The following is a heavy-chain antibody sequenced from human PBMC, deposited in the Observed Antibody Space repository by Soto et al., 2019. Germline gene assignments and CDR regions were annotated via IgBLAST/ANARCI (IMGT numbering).Heavy chain of an antibody. CDR3: ARHGGYYFDY. D-gene: IGHD3-16*01. CDR2: LYQGLSI. J-gene: IGHJ4*02. CDR1: SGSFSGYY. V-gene: IGHV4-34*01. Sequence: QAQLQQWGAGLLKPSETLSLTCAVYSGSFSGYYWSWIRQPPGKGLEWIGELYQGLSIIYNPSLESRVTISGDSSKNQFSLKLRSVTAADTAVYYCARHGGYYFDYWGQGTLVTVSS.